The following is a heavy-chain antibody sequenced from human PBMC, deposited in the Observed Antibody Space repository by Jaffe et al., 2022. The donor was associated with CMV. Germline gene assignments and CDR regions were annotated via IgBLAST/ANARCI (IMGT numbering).Heavy chain of an antibody. V-gene: IGHV4-4*02. CDR3: ARLGPPLSSGSYYSRPANFDY. J-gene: IGHJ4*02. D-gene: IGHD1-26*01. CDR2: IYHSGST. CDR1: GGSISSSNW. Sequence: QVQLQESGPGLVKPSGTLSLTCAVSGGSISSSNWWSWVRQPPGKGLEWIGEIYHSGSTNYNPSLKSRVTISVDKSKNQFSLKLSSVTAADTAVYYCARLGPPLSSGSYYSRPANFDYWGQGTLVTVSS.